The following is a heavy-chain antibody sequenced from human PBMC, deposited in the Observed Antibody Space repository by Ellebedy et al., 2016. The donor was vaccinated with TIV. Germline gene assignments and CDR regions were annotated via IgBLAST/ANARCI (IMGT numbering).Heavy chain of an antibody. CDR1: GFTFSSYA. CDR2: ISYDGNKK. J-gene: IGHJ6*02. Sequence: PGGSLRLSCAASGFTFSSYAMHWVRQAPGKGLEWVAVISYDGNKKYYADSVKGRFSISRDNSKNTLYLQMNSLRAEDTAVYYCARAYDFWSGFWEEIVGRGMDVWGQGTTVTVSS. V-gene: IGHV3-30-3*01. CDR3: ARAYDFWSGFWEEIVGRGMDV. D-gene: IGHD3-3*01.